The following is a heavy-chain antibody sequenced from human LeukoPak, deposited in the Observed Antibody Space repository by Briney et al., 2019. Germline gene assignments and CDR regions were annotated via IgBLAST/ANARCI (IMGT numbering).Heavy chain of an antibody. CDR3: AREYYDSSGYYSYYFDY. V-gene: IGHV1-2*02. Sequence: RASVTVSCTASGYTFTGYYMHWVRQAPGQGLEWMGWISPNSGGTNYAQTFQGRVTMTRDTSISTAYMELSRLRSDDTAVYYCAREYYDSSGYYSYYFDYWGQGTLVTVSS. J-gene: IGHJ4*02. CDR2: ISPNSGGT. D-gene: IGHD3-22*01. CDR1: GYTFTGYY.